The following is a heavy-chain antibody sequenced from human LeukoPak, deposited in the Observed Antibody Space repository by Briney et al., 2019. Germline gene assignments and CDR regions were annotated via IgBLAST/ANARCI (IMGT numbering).Heavy chain of an antibody. V-gene: IGHV1-2*02. D-gene: IGHD3-9*01. CDR3: ASYYDILPGYYSVHAFDI. J-gene: IGHJ3*02. CDR2: INPNSGGT. CDR1: GYTFTGYY. Sequence: ASVKVSCKASGYTFTGYYMHWVRQAPGQGLEWMGLINPNSGGTNYAQKFQGRVTMTRDTSISTAYMELSRLRSDDTAVYYCASYYDILPGYYSVHAFDIWGQGTMVTVSS.